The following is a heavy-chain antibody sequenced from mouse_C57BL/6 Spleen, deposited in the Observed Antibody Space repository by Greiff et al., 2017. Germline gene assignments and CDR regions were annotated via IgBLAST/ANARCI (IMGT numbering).Heavy chain of an antibody. Sequence: QVQLQQSGAELARPGASVKMSCKASGYTFTSYTMHWVKQRPGQGLEWIGYINPSSGYTKYNQKFKDKATLTADKSSSTAYMQLSSLTSEDSAVXYSARVEEDDWGKGTTLTESS. CDR1: GYTFTSYT. V-gene: IGHV1-4*01. CDR3: ARVEEDD. CDR2: INPSSGYT. J-gene: IGHJ2*01.